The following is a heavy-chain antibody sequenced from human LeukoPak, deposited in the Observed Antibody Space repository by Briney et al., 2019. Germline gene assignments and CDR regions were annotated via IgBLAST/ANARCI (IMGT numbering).Heavy chain of an antibody. CDR1: GGSINSY. Sequence: PSETLSFTCTVSGGSINSYWSWIRQPAGKGLEWIGRISGSGTITYNPALQSRLSISIDTSKNQFSLKLMSVTAADTAFYYCAREMLNGSGYFDYWGQGTLVTVSS. V-gene: IGHV4-4*07. CDR2: ISGSGTI. CDR3: AREMLNGSGYFDY. D-gene: IGHD3-3*01. J-gene: IGHJ4*02.